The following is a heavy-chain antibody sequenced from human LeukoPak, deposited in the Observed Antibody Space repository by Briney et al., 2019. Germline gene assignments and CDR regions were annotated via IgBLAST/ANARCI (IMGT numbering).Heavy chain of an antibody. Sequence: ASVKVSCKASGGTISSHAINWVRQAPGQGLEWMGGIIPIFGTANYAQKFQGRVTITADESTSTAYMELSSLRSEDTAVYYCAREENYYDSSGAPGYYYGMDVWGQGTTVTVSS. J-gene: IGHJ6*02. CDR3: AREENYYDSSGAPGYYYGMDV. V-gene: IGHV1-69*13. D-gene: IGHD3-22*01. CDR2: IIPIFGTA. CDR1: GGTISSHA.